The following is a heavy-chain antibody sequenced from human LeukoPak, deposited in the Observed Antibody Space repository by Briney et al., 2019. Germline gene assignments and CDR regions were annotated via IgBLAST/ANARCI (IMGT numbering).Heavy chain of an antibody. V-gene: IGHV3-23*01. D-gene: IGHD3-16*01. CDR3: ARDGGFYGTGPTY. J-gene: IGHJ4*02. CDR1: GFTFSSYA. Sequence: GGSLRLSCAASGFTFSSYAMSWVRQAPGKGLEWVSAISGSGGSTYYADSVKGRFTISRDNSKNTLYLQMNSLRAEDTAVYYCARDGGFYGTGPTYWGQGTLVTVSS. CDR2: ISGSGGST.